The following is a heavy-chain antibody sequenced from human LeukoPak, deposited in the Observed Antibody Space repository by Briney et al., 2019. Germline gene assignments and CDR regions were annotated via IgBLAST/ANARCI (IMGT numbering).Heavy chain of an antibody. V-gene: IGHV3-30*18. CDR3: TKGWSSVLY. J-gene: IGHJ4*02. Sequence: PGRSLRLSCAASGFTFGDYGMHWVRQAPGKGLEWVAAISYDGSNKYYADSVKGRFTISRDNSKNTLYLQMSSLRAEDTAVYYCTKGWSSVLYWGQGTLVTVSS. CDR1: GFTFGDYG. CDR2: ISYDGSNK. D-gene: IGHD6-19*01.